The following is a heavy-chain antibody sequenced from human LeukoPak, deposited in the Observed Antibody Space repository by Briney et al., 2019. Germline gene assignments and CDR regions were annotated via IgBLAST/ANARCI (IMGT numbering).Heavy chain of an antibody. D-gene: IGHD6-19*01. CDR1: GGSISSSSYY. J-gene: IGHJ4*02. CDR3: ARLSSGWFLDY. Sequence: PSETLSLTCTVSGGSISSSSYYWGWIRQPPGKGLEWIGSIYYSGSTYYNPSLKSRVTISVDTSKNQFSLKLSSVTAADTAVYYWARLSSGWFLDYWGQGTLVTVSS. V-gene: IGHV4-39*01. CDR2: IYYSGST.